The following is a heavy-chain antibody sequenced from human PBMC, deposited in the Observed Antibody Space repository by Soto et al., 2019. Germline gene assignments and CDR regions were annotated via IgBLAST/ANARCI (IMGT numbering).Heavy chain of an antibody. D-gene: IGHD6-19*01. J-gene: IGHJ5*02. CDR3: AGISPPRGDSSSCGGWCDP. CDR2: IDWDDDK. V-gene: IGHV2-70*01. CDR1: GFSLSTSGMC. Sequence: SGPTLVNPTQTLTLTCTFSGFSLSTSGMCVSWIRQPPGKALEWLALIDWDDDKYYSTSLKTRLTISKDTSKNQVVLTMTNMDPVDTATYYCAGISPPRGDSSSCGGWCDPWGQGTLVTVSS.